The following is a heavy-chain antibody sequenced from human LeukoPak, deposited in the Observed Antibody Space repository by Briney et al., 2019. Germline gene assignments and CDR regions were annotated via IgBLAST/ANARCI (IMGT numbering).Heavy chain of an antibody. Sequence: GESLKISCQGSGYSFTNYWISWVRQMPGKGLEWMGIIYPGDSDTRYSPSFQGQVTISADKSISTAYLQWSSLKASDTAMYYCARLPDSSGYYLDYWGQGTLVTVSS. J-gene: IGHJ4*02. D-gene: IGHD3-22*01. CDR1: GYSFTNYW. V-gene: IGHV5-51*01. CDR2: IYPGDSDT. CDR3: ARLPDSSGYYLDY.